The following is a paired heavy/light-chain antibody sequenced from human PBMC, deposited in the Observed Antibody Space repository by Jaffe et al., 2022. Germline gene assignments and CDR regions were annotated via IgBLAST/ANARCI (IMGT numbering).Light chain of an antibody. Sequence: EIVLTQSPGTLSLSPGERATLSCRASQSVSSSYLAWYQQKPGQAPRLLIYGASSRATGIPDRFSGSGSGTDFTLTISRLEPEDFAVYYCQQSWTFGQGTKVEIK. CDR2: GAS. V-gene: IGKV3-20*01. CDR1: QSVSSSY. J-gene: IGKJ1*01. CDR3: QQSWT.
Heavy chain of an antibody. D-gene: IGHD4-17*01. J-gene: IGHJ2*01. CDR2: IYHSGST. CDR1: GGSISSGGYS. Sequence: QLQLQESGSGLVKPSQTLSLTCAVSGGSISSGGYSWSWIRQPPGKGLEWIGYIYHSGSTYYNPSLKSRVTISVDRSKNQFSLKLSSVTAADTAVYYCARVSVEGIDYGDYENWYFDLWGRGTLVTVSS. CDR3: ARVSVEGIDYGDYENWYFDL. V-gene: IGHV4-30-2*01.